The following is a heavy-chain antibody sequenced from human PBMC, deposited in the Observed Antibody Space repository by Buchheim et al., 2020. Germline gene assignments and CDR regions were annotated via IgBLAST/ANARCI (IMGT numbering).Heavy chain of an antibody. V-gene: IGHV4-31*03. CDR1: GGSISSGGYY. CDR3: ARGGPVYSSSWIDY. D-gene: IGHD6-6*01. Sequence: QVQLQESGPGLVKPAQTLSLTCTVSGGSISSGGYYGSWIRQHPGKGLECIGYIYYSGSTYYTPSLKSRVTISVDTSKNQFSLKLSSVTAADTAAYYCARGGPVYSSSWIDYWGQGTL. CDR2: IYYSGST. J-gene: IGHJ4*02.